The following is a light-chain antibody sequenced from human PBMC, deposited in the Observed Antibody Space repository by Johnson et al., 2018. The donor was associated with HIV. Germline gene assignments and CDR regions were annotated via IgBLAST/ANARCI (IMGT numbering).Light chain of an antibody. CDR3: GTWDNGLITYV. Sequence: QSVLTQPPSVSAAPGQKVTISCSGSSSNIGNNYVSWYQQVPGTAPKLLIYEDTKRPSGIPDRFSGSKSGTSATLAITGLQTWDEADYYCGTWDNGLITYVFGTGTKVTVL. V-gene: IGLV1-51*02. CDR1: SSNIGNNY. J-gene: IGLJ1*01. CDR2: EDT.